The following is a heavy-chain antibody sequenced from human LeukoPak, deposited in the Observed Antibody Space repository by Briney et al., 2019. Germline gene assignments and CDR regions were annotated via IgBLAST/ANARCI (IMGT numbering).Heavy chain of an antibody. J-gene: IGHJ4*02. CDR1: GFSFVDYA. CDR2: ISSKGYGGKS. V-gene: IGHV3-49*04. Sequence: GGSLRLSCTTSGFSFVDYAMAWVRQAPGKGLELVCFISSKGYGGKSEYAASVKGRFTLSRDDSKSIAYLQMNSLKAEDTAVYYCSREAVGGRRGSTRLHFDYWGQGTLVTVSS. D-gene: IGHD1-14*01. CDR3: SREAVGGRRGSTRLHFDY.